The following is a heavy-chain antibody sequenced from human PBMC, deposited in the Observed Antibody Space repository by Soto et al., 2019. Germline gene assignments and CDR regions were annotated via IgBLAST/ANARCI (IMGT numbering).Heavy chain of an antibody. V-gene: IGHV2-5*02. CDR1: GFSLTTDRVG. J-gene: IGHJ4*02. Sequence: QITLKESGPTLVKPTQTLTLTCTFSGFSLTTDRVGVGWIRQPPGEALEWLAVIYWDDSKTYRPALESRITITKATSKIQVDLTMTNRDSMDTATYYCAHAYGGRSLYWGQGTMVTVSS. CDR3: AHAYGGRSLY. D-gene: IGHD1-26*01. CDR2: IYWDDSK.